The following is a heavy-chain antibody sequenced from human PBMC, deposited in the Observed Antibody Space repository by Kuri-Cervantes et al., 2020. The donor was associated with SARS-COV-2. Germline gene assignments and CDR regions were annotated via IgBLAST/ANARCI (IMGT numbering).Heavy chain of an antibody. CDR1: GFTVSSNY. V-gene: IGHV3-53*01. Sequence: GESLKISCAASGFTVSSNYMSWVRQAPGKGLEWVSVIYSGGSTYYADSVKGRFTISRDNAKNSLYLQMNSLRAADTAVYYCARGHRSLTTIVIVITGGLSWFDPWGQGTLVTVSS. D-gene: IGHD3-22*01. CDR3: ARGHRSLTTIVIVITGGLSWFDP. J-gene: IGHJ5*02. CDR2: IYSGGST.